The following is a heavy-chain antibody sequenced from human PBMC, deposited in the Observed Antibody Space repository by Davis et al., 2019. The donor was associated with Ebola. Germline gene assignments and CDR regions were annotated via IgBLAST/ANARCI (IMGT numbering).Heavy chain of an antibody. D-gene: IGHD3-16*01. CDR3: TTSGIWGHDY. CDR1: GITFSDLY. CDR2: IRNNRDGGTT. V-gene: IGHV3-15*01. Sequence: GESLKISCAVSGITFSDLYMTWVRQSPGKGLEWVGLIRNNRDGGTTDYAAPVKGRFTISRDDSKNTVYLQMNSLKTEDTAVYYCTTSGIWGHDYWGQGTLVTVSS. J-gene: IGHJ4*02.